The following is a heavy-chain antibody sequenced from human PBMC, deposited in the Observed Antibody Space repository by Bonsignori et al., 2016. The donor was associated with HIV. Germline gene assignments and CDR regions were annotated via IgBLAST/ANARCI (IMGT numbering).Heavy chain of an antibody. Sequence: EVQLLESGGGLVQPGGSLRLSCAASEFTFSTSAMSWVRQAPGEGLEWVSGISVSGGSTYYADSVKGRFTISRDNSKSTLYLHMNGLRAEDTAIYYCATRMVTATAAFDYWGQGTLVTV. CDR1: EFTFSTSA. V-gene: IGHV3-23*01. J-gene: IGHJ4*02. CDR2: ISVSGGST. D-gene: IGHD2-21*02. CDR3: ATRMVTATAAFDY.